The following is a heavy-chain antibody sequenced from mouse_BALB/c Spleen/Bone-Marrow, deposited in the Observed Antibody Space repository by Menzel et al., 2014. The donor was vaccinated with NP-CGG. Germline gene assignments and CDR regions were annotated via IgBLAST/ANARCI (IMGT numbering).Heavy chain of an antibody. Sequence: EVKLMESGGGLVQPGGSLNLSCAASGFALSRYWMSWARQAPGKGQEWIGAINPGSSTINYTPSLKNKFIISRDNAKNALYLQMSKVRSEDTALYYWAGSACYAFDYRGQGPSLTVSS. CDR2: INPGSSTI. D-gene: IGHD6-1*01. J-gene: IGHJ4*01. CDR3: AGSACYAFDY. V-gene: IGHV4-2*02. CDR1: GFALSRYW.